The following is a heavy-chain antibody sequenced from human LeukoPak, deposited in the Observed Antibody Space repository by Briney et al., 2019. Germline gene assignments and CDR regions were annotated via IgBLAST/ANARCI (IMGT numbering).Heavy chain of an antibody. V-gene: IGHV4-59*01. Sequence: SETLSLTCSVSGGSISTYYWSWIRQPPGKGLEWIGHVDYSGSTNYNPSLKSRVTISVDTSKNQFSLKLSSVTAADTAVYYCARVGPWCFDLWGRGTLVTVSS. CDR1: GGSISTYY. CDR2: VDYSGST. J-gene: IGHJ2*01. CDR3: ARVGPWCFDL.